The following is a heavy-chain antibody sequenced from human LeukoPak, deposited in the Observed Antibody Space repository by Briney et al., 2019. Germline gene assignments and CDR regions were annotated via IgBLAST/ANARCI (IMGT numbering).Heavy chain of an antibody. CDR1: GFTFGDYA. D-gene: IGHD3-10*01. CDR3: TTNYVSGSHAPGY. V-gene: IGHV3-49*04. J-gene: IGHJ4*02. CDR2: IRSKAYGGTT. Sequence: PGGSLRLSCTASGFTFGDYAMSWVRQAPGKGLEWVGFIRSKAYGGTTEYAASVKGRFTISRDDSKSIAYLQMNSLKTEDTAVYYCTTNYVSGSHAPGYWGQGTLVTVSS.